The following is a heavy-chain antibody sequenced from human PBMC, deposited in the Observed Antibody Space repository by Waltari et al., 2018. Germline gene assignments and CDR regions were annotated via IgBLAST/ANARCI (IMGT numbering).Heavy chain of an antibody. CDR3: ARDSGSYPADDAFDI. CDR2: ISSSSSYI. V-gene: IGHV3-21*04. Sequence: EVQLVESGGGLVKPGGSLRLSCAASGFTFSSYSMNWVRQAPGKGLEWVSSISSSSSYIYYADSVKGRFTISRDNAKNSLYLQMSSLRSEDTAVYYCARDSGSYPADDAFDIWGQGTMVTVSS. CDR1: GFTFSSYS. D-gene: IGHD1-26*01. J-gene: IGHJ3*02.